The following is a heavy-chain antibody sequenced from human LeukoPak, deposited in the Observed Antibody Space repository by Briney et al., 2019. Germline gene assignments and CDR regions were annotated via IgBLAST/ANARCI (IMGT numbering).Heavy chain of an antibody. D-gene: IGHD5-12*01. Sequence: PGGSLRLSCAASGFTFSSYWMSWVRQAPGKGLEWVANIKQDGSEKYYVDSVKGRFTISRDNAKNSLYLQMNSLRAEDTAVYYCARKRGYSAYDQLAFDYWGQGTLVTVSS. J-gene: IGHJ4*02. CDR2: IKQDGSEK. CDR1: GFTFSSYW. CDR3: ARKRGYSAYDQLAFDY. V-gene: IGHV3-7*03.